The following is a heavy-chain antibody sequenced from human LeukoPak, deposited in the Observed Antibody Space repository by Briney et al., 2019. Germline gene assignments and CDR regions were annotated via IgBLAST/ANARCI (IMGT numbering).Heavy chain of an antibody. CDR1: GFTFSSYV. Sequence: GGSLRLSCAASGFTFSSYVMNWVRQAPGMGLEWVSVISAGGHTTYYADSVKGRFTISRDNSKNTMYLQMNSLRAEDTAVYYCAKRALSPDNAALECWGQGTLVTVSS. J-gene: IGHJ4*02. CDR2: ISAGGHTT. CDR3: AKRALSPDNAALEC. V-gene: IGHV3-23*01. D-gene: IGHD3-16*02.